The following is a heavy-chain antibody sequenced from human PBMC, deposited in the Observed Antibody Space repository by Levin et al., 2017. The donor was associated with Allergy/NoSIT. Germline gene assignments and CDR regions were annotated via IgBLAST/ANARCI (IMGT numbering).Heavy chain of an antibody. CDR2: ISGSGGST. Sequence: PGESLKISCAASGLTFSSYAVNWVRRAPGKGLEWVSVISGSGGSTFYADSVKGRFTISRDNSKNTVFLQMHSLRVEDTAIYYCAKDSLHEEVSANFWYFDLWGRGTLVTVSS. CDR3: AKDSLHEEVSANFWYFDL. V-gene: IGHV3-23*01. D-gene: IGHD2-15*01. J-gene: IGHJ2*01. CDR1: GLTFSSYA.